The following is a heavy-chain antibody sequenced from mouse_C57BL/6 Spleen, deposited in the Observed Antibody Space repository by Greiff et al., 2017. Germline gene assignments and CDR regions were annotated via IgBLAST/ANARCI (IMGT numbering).Heavy chain of an antibody. CDR2: INPYNGDT. J-gene: IGHJ4*01. CDR1: GYSFTGYF. V-gene: IGHV1-37*01. D-gene: IGHD2-4*01. CDR3: ARGGIYDDDDGYAMDY. Sequence: EVQLQQSGPELVKPGASVKISCKASGYSFTGYFMTWVKQSHGKSLECIGRINPYNGDTFYNQKFKGKATVTVDKSYSTAHLELLSLTSEDYAVYYYARGGIYDDDDGYAMDYWGQGTSVTVSS.